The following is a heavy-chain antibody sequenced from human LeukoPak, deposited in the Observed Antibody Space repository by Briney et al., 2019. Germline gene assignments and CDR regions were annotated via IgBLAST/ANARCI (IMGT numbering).Heavy chain of an antibody. Sequence: SQTLSLTCVISGDNVSNKSAAWNWIRQSPSRGLEWLGRTYYRSKWYDDYAVSIKSRITISPDTSKNQFSLHLSSVTPDDTGIYYCARVTFTTSVYWLDPWGQGTLVTVSS. CDR1: GDNVSNKSAA. J-gene: IGHJ5*02. CDR2: TYYRSKWYD. V-gene: IGHV6-1*01. D-gene: IGHD2/OR15-2a*01. CDR3: ARVTFTTSVYWLDP.